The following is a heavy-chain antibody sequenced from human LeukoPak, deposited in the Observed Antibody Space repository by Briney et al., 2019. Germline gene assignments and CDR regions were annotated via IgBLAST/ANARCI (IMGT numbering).Heavy chain of an antibody. CDR1: GGSFSGYY. J-gene: IGHJ6*03. D-gene: IGHD2-8*01. CDR2: INHSGST. V-gene: IGHV4-34*01. Sequence: PSETLSLTCAVYGGSFSGYYWSWIRQPPGKGLEWIGEINHSGSTNYNPSLKSRVTISVDTSKNQFSLKLSSVTAADTAVYYCARGDVYVLPYYYMDVWGKGTTVTVSS. CDR3: ARGDVYVLPYYYMDV.